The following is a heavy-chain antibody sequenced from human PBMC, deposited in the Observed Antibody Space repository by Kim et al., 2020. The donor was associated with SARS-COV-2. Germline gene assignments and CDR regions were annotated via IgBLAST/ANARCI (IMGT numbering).Heavy chain of an antibody. CDR3: ARPRDCGYSVCYYYYGMDV. D-gene: IGHD5-12*01. J-gene: IGHJ6*02. Sequence: SRVTISVDTSKNQFSLKLSSVTAADTAMYYCARPRDCGYSVCYYYYGMDVWGQGTTVTVSS. V-gene: IGHV4-39*01.